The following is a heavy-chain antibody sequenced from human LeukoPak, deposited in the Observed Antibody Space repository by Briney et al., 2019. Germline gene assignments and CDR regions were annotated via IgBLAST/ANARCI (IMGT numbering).Heavy chain of an antibody. V-gene: IGHV3-15*01. CDR2: IKSKTDGGTT. Sequence: PGGSLRLSCAASGFTFSNAWMSWVRQAPGKGLEWVGRIKSKTDGGTTDYAAPVKGRFTISRDDSKNTLHLEMNSLKTEDTAVYYCTYYYDSSGSHPTRNFDYWGQGTLVTVSS. J-gene: IGHJ4*02. CDR1: GFTFSNAW. CDR3: TYYYDSSGSHPTRNFDY. D-gene: IGHD3-22*01.